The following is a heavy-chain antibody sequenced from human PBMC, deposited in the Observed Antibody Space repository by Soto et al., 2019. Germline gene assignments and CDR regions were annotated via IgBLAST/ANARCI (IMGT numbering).Heavy chain of an antibody. Sequence: SETLSLTCTVSGGSISSYYWSWIRQPPGKGLEWIGYIYYSGSTNYNPSLKSRVTISVDTSKNQFSLKLSSVTAADTAVYYCARSSLERGWPRWYDYWGQGTLVTVSS. CDR1: GGSISSYY. J-gene: IGHJ4*02. D-gene: IGHD6-19*01. CDR2: IYYSGST. V-gene: IGHV4-59*01. CDR3: ARSSLERGWPRWYDY.